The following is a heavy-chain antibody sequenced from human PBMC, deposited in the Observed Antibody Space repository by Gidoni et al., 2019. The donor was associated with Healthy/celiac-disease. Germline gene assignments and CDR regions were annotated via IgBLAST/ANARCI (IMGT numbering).Heavy chain of an antibody. CDR2: ISGSGGST. D-gene: IGHD3-10*01. J-gene: IGHJ6*03. CDR3: AKGFGFNTGRYYYYMDV. CDR1: GFTVSSYA. Sequence: EVQLLESGGGLVQPGGSLRLSCAASGFTVSSYAMSWVRQAPGKGLEWVSAISGSGGSTYYADSVKGRFTISRDNSKNTLYLQMNSLRAEDTAVYYCAKGFGFNTGRYYYYMDVWGKGTTVTVSS. V-gene: IGHV3-23*01.